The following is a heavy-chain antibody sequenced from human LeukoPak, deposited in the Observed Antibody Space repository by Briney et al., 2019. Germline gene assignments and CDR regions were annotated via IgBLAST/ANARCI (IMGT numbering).Heavy chain of an antibody. D-gene: IGHD6-13*01. CDR3: ARVAEAAAFDS. Sequence: GGSLRLSCAASGFTFNTYGIHWVRQPPGKGLEWVAFINYDGTNKYYADSLKGRFTISRDNAKNSLYLQMNSLKPEDTAVYYCARVAEAAAFDSWGQGTLVTVSS. CDR2: INYDGTNK. J-gene: IGHJ4*02. CDR1: GFTFNTYG. V-gene: IGHV3-30*02.